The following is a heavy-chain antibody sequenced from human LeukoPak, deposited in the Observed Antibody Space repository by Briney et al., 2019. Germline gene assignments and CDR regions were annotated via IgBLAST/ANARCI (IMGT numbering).Heavy chain of an antibody. V-gene: IGHV3-53*01. CDR2: IYSGGST. Sequence: GGSLRLSCAASGLTFSNYAMSWFRQAPGKGLERVSVIYSGGSTYYADSVKGRFTISRDNSKNTLYLQMNSLRAEDTAVYYCARDRGPTLTTPTDWYFDLWGRGTLVTVSS. J-gene: IGHJ2*01. CDR1: GLTFSNYA. D-gene: IGHD4-17*01. CDR3: ARDRGPTLTTPTDWYFDL.